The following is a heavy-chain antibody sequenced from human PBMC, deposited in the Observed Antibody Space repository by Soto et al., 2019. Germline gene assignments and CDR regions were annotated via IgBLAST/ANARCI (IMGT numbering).Heavy chain of an antibody. CDR2: SSASGSYI. D-gene: IGHD5-18*01. V-gene: IGHV3-21*01. CDR1: GITFRNYN. Sequence: EVHLVESGGGLVKPGGSLRLACAASGITFRNYNIHWVRQVPGTGLAGVSYSSASGSYIYYADSLKGRFTISRDNAKNSMYLQMNSLRAEDTAVYYCATDWGYSYGHAFDSWGQGTLVTVSS. CDR3: ATDWGYSYGHAFDS. J-gene: IGHJ4*02.